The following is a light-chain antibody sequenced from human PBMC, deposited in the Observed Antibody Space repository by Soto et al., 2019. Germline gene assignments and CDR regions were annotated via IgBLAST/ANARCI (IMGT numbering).Light chain of an antibody. CDR3: QQYNNWPRT. J-gene: IGKJ1*01. CDR1: QSVSSN. Sequence: EIVMTQSPVTLSVSPGERATLSCRASQSVSSNLAWYQQKPGQAPRLLIYGASTRATGIPARFSGSGSGTEFTLTISSLQSEDFEVYYCQQYNNWPRTFGQGTKVEIK. V-gene: IGKV3-15*01. CDR2: GAS.